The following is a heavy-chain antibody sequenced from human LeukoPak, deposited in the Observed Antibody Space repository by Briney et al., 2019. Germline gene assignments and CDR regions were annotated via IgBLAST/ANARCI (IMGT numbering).Heavy chain of an antibody. Sequence: ASVKVSCKGSGYTLSNHAFSWVRQAPGQGLEWMGWISADNGNTNHAQKFQGRVSLTTDTSTSTAYMELRSLRSDDTAVYYCARLPVSGLDYWGQGTLVTVSS. J-gene: IGHJ4*02. V-gene: IGHV1-18*04. CDR1: GYTLSNHA. CDR2: ISADNGNT. CDR3: ARLPVSGLDY.